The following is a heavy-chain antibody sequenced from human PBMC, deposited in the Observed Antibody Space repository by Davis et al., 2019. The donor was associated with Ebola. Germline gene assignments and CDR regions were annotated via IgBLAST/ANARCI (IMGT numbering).Heavy chain of an antibody. CDR1: GFTFSSYG. D-gene: IGHD6-13*01. Sequence: GESLKISCAASGFTFSSYGMHWVRQAPGKGLEWVAVISYDGSNKYYADSVKGRFTISRDNSKNTLYLQMNSLRAEDTAVYYCAKDLGYSSSYYYFDYWGQGTLVTVSS. J-gene: IGHJ4*02. CDR2: ISYDGSNK. CDR3: AKDLGYSSSYYYFDY. V-gene: IGHV3-30*18.